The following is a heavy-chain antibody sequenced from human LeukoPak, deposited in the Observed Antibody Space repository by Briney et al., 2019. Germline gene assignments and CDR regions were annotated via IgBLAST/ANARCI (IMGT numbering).Heavy chain of an antibody. CDR2: INHSGST. CDR1: GGSFSGYY. CDR3: AREGYGDCYFDY. J-gene: IGHJ4*02. Sequence: SETLSLTCAVYGGSFSGYYWSWLRQPPGKGQEWLGEINHSGSTNYNPSLKSRVTISVDTSKNQFSLKLSSVTAADTAVYYCAREGYGDCYFDYWGQGTLVTVSS. D-gene: IGHD4-17*01. V-gene: IGHV4-34*01.